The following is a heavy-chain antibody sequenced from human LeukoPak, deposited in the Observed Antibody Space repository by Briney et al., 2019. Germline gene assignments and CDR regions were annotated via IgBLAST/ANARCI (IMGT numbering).Heavy chain of an antibody. Sequence: SETLSLTCTVSGGSINSDLYYWEWIRQPPGKGLEWIGGIYYSGSTYFNPSLKSRVTISVDTSKNQVSLKLNSATAGDTAVYYCVRTLFSVDTAIFWGQGTLVTVSS. J-gene: IGHJ4*02. V-gene: IGHV4-39*01. CDR3: VRTLFSVDTAIF. CDR1: GGSINSDLYY. D-gene: IGHD5-18*01. CDR2: IYYSGST.